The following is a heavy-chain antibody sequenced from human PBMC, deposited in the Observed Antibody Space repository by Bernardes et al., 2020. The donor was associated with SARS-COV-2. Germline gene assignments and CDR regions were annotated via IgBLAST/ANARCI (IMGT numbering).Heavy chain of an antibody. CDR1: GFTFSSYA. V-gene: IGHV3-23*01. Sequence: GGSLRLSCAASGFTFSSYAMAWVRQAPGKGLEWVSSISSGSGAGTYYPDSLKGRFTISRDNSKNTLYLQINSLRAEDTAIYYCAKGSGYRFDYWGQGTLVTVSS. CDR3: AKGSGYRFDY. J-gene: IGHJ4*02. D-gene: IGHD5-12*01. CDR2: ISSGSGAGT.